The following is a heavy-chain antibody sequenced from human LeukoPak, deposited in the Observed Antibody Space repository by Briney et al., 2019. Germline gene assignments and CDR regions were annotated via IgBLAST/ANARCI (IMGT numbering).Heavy chain of an antibody. D-gene: IGHD4-11*01. CDR2: MYYSGSP. CDR3: ARGGTYRGGADY. Sequence: NPSETLSLTCTVSGGSISSYYWSWLRQPPGKGLEWIGYMYYSGSPNYNPSLKSRVTMSVDTSKNHFSLKLHSVTAADTAMYYCARGGTYRGGADYWGQGTLVTVSS. CDR1: GGSISSYY. V-gene: IGHV4-59*01. J-gene: IGHJ4*02.